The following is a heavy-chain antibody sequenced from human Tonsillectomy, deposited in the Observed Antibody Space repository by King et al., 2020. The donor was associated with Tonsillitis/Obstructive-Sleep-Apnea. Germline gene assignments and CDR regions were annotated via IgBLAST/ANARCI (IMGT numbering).Heavy chain of an antibody. D-gene: IGHD3-10*01. CDR3: AKASGFYYMEV. CDR2: ISWNSGSI. CDR1: GFTFDDYA. V-gene: IGHV3-9*01. Sequence: VQLVESGGGLVQPGRSLRLSCAASGFTFDDYAMYWVRQAPGKGLEWVSGISWNSGSIGYADSVKGRFTISRDNAKNSLYLQMNSLRAEDTALYYCAKASGFYYMEVWGKGTTVTVSS. J-gene: IGHJ6*03.